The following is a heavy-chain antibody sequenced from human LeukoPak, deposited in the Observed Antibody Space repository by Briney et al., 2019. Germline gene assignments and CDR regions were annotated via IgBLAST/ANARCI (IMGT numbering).Heavy chain of an antibody. CDR3: ARASSGWYGY. V-gene: IGHV3-64*01. D-gene: IGHD6-19*01. J-gene: IGHJ4*02. Sequence: GRSLRLSCAASGFTFSSYGMHWVRQAPGKRLEYVSAISTNGGSTSYANSVKGRFTISRDNSKNTLYLQMGSLRTEDMAVYYCARASSGWYGYWGQGTLVTVSS. CDR2: ISTNGGST. CDR1: GFTFSSYG.